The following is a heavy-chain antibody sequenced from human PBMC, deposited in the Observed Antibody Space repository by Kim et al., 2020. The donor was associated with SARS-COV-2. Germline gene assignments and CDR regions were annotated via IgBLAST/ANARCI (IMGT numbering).Heavy chain of an antibody. CDR2: INHSGST. Sequence: SETLSLTCAVYGGSFSGYYWSWIRQPPGKGLEWIGEINHSGSTNYNPSLKSRVTISVDTSKNQFSLKLSSVTAADTAVYYCARVFSGSYYGRYYYYGMDVWGQGTTVTVSS. CDR3: ARVFSGSYYGRYYYYGMDV. V-gene: IGHV4-34*01. J-gene: IGHJ6*02. CDR1: GGSFSGYY. D-gene: IGHD1-26*01.